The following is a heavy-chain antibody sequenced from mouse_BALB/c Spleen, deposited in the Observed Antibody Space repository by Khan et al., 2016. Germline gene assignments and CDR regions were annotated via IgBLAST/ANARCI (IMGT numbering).Heavy chain of an antibody. CDR1: GFTCSNYW. V-gene: IGHV6-3*01. CDR2: LRLKSDAYVS. Sequence: EVQLVESGGCSVQPGVTTTISCVASGFTCSNYWMNGVCLPPETGVERVADLRLKSDAYVSHYAESVKGRFTISRDESKSSVYLQMNNLRAGDTGIYNCSMLLWGKGTTLTVSS. J-gene: IGHJ2*01. CDR3: SMLL.